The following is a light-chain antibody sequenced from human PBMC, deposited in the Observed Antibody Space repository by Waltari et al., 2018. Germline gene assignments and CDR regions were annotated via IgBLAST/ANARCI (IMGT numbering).Light chain of an antibody. J-gene: IGKJ2*01. CDR3: QQYDSSVLYT. CDR2: AAS. Sequence: VLTQSPGTLSLSPGDRASLPCKASQRLGNNYFAWYQQKPGQGPRLLIYAASSRPAGIPDRFSGSGSGTDFALTIRRMEPEDVAFYYCQQYDSSVLYTFGQGTKLEIK. V-gene: IGKV3-20*01. CDR1: QRLGNNY.